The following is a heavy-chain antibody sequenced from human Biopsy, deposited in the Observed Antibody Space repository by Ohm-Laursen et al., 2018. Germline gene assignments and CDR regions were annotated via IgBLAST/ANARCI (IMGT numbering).Heavy chain of an antibody. CDR2: IYYSVTT. J-gene: IGHJ6*02. D-gene: IGHD4-11*01. CDR3: ARDSGILNYGNFKYYHYYGMDV. Sequence: GTLSLTCTVSGDSVTKYYWSWIRQPPGKGLEWIGHIYYSVTTNYNPSLQSRVSISVDTSRNQVSLTLSSVTAADTVVYYCARDSGILNYGNFKYYHYYGMDVWGQGTKVTVSS. V-gene: IGHV4-59*02. CDR1: GDSVTKYY.